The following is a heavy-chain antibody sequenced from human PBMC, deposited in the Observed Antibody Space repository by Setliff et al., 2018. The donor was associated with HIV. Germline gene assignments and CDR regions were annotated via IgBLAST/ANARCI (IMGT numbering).Heavy chain of an antibody. Sequence: PSETLSLTCTVSGGSISSGSYYWSWIRQPAGKGLEWIGRIYSTDTTNHNPSLESRVTISVDKSKNQFSLKLNSVTAADTAVYYCARHGTWNSQRFHFDYWGQGTPVTVSS. V-gene: IGHV4-61*02. J-gene: IGHJ4*02. CDR2: IYSTDTT. D-gene: IGHD1-7*01. CDR1: GGSISSGSYY. CDR3: ARHGTWNSQRFHFDY.